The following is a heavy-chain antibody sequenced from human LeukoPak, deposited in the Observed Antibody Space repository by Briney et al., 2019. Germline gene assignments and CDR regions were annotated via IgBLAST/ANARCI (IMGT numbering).Heavy chain of an antibody. CDR2: IGGSGGST. CDR3: ARPRLTINYYFDY. V-gene: IGHV3-23*01. Sequence: GGSLRLSCAASGFPFSSYEMNWVRQAPGKGLEGVSAIGGSGGSTYYADSVKGRFTISRDNSKNTLYLQMNSLRAEDTAVYYCARPRLTINYYFDYWGQGTLVTVSS. CDR1: GFPFSSYE. D-gene: IGHD5-12*01. J-gene: IGHJ4*02.